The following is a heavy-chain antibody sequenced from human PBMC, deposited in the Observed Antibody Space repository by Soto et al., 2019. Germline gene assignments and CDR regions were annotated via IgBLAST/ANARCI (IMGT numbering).Heavy chain of an antibody. CDR1: DGSTSSDNY. J-gene: IGHJ4*02. CDR2: IYYSGNT. D-gene: IGHD1-1*01. Sequence: PSETLSLTCTVSDGSTSSDNYWIWIRQPPWKGLEWIGHIYYSGNTDYNPSLKSRLAISIDTSKNQFSLKLSSVTAADTAVYYCAREGDRTANPFECWGPGTMVTVSS. V-gene: IGHV4-39*07. CDR3: AREGDRTANPFEC.